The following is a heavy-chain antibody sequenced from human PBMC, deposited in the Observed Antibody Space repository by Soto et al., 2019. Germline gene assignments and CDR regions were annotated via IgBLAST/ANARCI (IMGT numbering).Heavy chain of an antibody. D-gene: IGHD3-22*01. CDR1: GGSISSGDYY. J-gene: IGHJ3*02. CDR3: AREVDYYDSIGYYYRGTKGAFDI. V-gene: IGHV4-30-4*01. CDR2: IYYSGST. Sequence: SETLSLTCTVSGGSISSGDYYWSWIRQPPGKGLEWIGYIYYSGSTYYNPSLKSRVTISVDTSKNQFSLKLSSVTAADTAVYYCAREVDYYDSIGYYYRGTKGAFDIWGEGTMVTGS.